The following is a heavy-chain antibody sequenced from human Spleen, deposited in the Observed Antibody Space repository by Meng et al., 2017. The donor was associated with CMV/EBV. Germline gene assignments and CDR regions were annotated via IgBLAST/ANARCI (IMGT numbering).Heavy chain of an antibody. V-gene: IGHV1-69*11. CDR1: GGTFSTYA. Sequence: SVKVSCKASGGTFSTYAINWVRQAPGQGLEWMGTIIPMGETAIYTQKFRGRVTITADESTTTAHMEISGLTSEDTAVYYCATDGPGGSSYCLYWGQGTLVTVSS. D-gene: IGHD3-10*01. CDR2: IIPMGETA. CDR3: ATDGPGGSSYCLY. J-gene: IGHJ4*02.